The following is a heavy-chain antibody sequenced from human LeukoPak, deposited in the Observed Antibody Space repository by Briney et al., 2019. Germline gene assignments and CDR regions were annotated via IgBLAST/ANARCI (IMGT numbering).Heavy chain of an antibody. J-gene: IGHJ3*02. CDR1: GFTLSSYE. CDR3: AREGLYGSGSYFPDAFDI. V-gene: IGHV3-48*03. D-gene: IGHD3-10*01. CDR2: ISSTGATM. Sequence: SLRLSCAASGFTLSSYEMNWVRQAPGKGLEWVSFISSTGATMYYADSVQGRFTISRDNAKNSLHLQLNSLRAEDTAVYCCAREGLYGSGSYFPDAFDIWGQGTMVTVSS.